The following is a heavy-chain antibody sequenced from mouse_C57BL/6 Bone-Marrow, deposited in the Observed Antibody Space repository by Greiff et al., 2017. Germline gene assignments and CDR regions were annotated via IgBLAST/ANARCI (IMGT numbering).Heavy chain of an antibody. J-gene: IGHJ1*03. D-gene: IGHD2-4*01. CDR2: IYPGDGDT. V-gene: IGHV1-82*01. CDR1: GYAFSSSW. CDR3: ARGGDDYGYCEV. Sequence: VQLQQSGPELVKPGASVKISCKASGYAFSSSWMNWVKQRPGKGLEWIGRIYPGDGDTNYNGKFKGKATLTADKSSSTAYMQLSSLTSEDSAVYFCARGGDDYGYCEVWGTEATGTVSS.